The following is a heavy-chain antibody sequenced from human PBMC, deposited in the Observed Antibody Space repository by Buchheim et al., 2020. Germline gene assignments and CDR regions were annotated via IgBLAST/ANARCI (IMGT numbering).Heavy chain of an antibody. D-gene: IGHD6-19*01. CDR3: ARDRYSSGWYGGGMDV. CDR1: GFTFSSYS. V-gene: IGHV3-48*01. Sequence: EVQLVESGGGLVQPGGSLRLSCAASGFTFSSYSMNWVRQAPGKGLEWVSYISSSSSTIYYADSVKGRFTISRDNAKNSLYLQMNGLRAEDTAVYYCARDRYSSGWYGGGMDVWGQGTT. J-gene: IGHJ6*02. CDR2: ISSSSSTI.